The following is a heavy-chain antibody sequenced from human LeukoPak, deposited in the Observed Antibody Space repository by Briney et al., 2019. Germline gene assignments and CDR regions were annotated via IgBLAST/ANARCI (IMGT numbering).Heavy chain of an antibody. CDR3: ARGPLDYYYYYMDV. J-gene: IGHJ6*03. Sequence: PGGSLRLSCAASGFTFSSYAMSWVRQAPGKGLEWVSAISGSGDSTYYADSVKGRFTISRDNAKNSLYLQMNSLRAEDTAVYYCARGPLDYYYYYMDVWGKGTTVTISS. CDR1: GFTFSSYA. V-gene: IGHV3-23*01. CDR2: ISGSGDST.